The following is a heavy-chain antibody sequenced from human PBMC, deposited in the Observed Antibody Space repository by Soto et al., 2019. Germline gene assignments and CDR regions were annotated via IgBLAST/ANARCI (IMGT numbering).Heavy chain of an antibody. Sequence: PSETLSLTCIVSGGSISSSSFYWDWIRQPPGKGLEWIGSIYYSGSTYYNPSLKSRVTISVETSKNQFSLKLSSVTAADTAVYYCARHVGTIFGVLIINYYGMDVWGQGTTVTVSS. D-gene: IGHD3-3*01. CDR2: IYYSGST. CDR3: ARHVGTIFGVLIINYYGMDV. CDR1: GGSISSSSFY. J-gene: IGHJ6*02. V-gene: IGHV4-39*01.